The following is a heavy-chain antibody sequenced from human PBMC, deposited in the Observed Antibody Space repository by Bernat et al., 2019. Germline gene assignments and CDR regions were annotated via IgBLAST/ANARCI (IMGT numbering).Heavy chain of an antibody. CDR3: ATASSSWYRRFDP. J-gene: IGHJ5*02. Sequence: QLQLQESGPGLVKPSETLSLTCTVSGGSISSSSYYWGWIRQPPGKGLEWIGSIYYSGSTYYNPSLKSRVTISVDTSKNQFSLKLSSVTAADTAAYYCATASSSWYRRFDPWGQGTLVTVSS. D-gene: IGHD6-13*01. V-gene: IGHV4-39*01. CDR1: GGSISSSSYY. CDR2: IYYSGST.